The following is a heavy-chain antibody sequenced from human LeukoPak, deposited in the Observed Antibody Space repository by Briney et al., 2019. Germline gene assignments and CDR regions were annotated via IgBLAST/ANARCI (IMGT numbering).Heavy chain of an antibody. Sequence: GGSLRLSCAASGFTFSSYWMSWVRQAPGKGLEWVANIKQDGSEKYYVDSVRGRFTISRDNAKNSLYLQMKSLRAEGTAVYYCARDVRFGETYWGQGTLVTVSS. CDR2: IKQDGSEK. D-gene: IGHD3-10*01. CDR3: ARDVRFGETY. CDR1: GFTFSSYW. V-gene: IGHV3-7*01. J-gene: IGHJ4*02.